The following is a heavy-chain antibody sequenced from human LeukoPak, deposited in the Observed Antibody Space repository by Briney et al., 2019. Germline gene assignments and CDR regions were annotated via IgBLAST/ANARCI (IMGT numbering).Heavy chain of an antibody. D-gene: IGHD1-26*01. Sequence: GASVTVSCLASGGIFSSYAISWVRQAAGQGLEWMGGIIPIFGTENYARKLQDRLILTADESTSTAYMEISSLRCEGPAVYYCARGPGSPDGSHFDYWGQGTLVTVSS. J-gene: IGHJ4*02. V-gene: IGHV1-69*13. CDR2: IIPIFGTE. CDR1: GGIFSSYA. CDR3: ARGPGSPDGSHFDY.